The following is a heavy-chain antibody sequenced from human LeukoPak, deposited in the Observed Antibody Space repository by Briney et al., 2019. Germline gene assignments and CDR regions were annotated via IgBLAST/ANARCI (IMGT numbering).Heavy chain of an antibody. V-gene: IGHV3-48*01. D-gene: IGHD4-17*01. J-gene: IGHJ4*02. CDR3: ARTTVRPYYFDY. CDR1: GFTFREYN. CDR2: MSSTGRTI. Sequence: GGSLRLSWVASGFTFREYNMNWVRQAPGQGLEWIAYMSSTGRTIYYADSVKGRFTISRDNAQNSLYLQMNSLRVDDTAVYYCARTTVRPYYFDYWGQGTLVTVSS.